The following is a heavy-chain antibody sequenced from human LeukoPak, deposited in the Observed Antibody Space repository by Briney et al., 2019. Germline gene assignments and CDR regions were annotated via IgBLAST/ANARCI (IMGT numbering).Heavy chain of an antibody. V-gene: IGHV4-61*02. J-gene: IGHJ4*02. Sequence: SQTLSLTCTVSGGSISSGSYYWSWIRQPAGKGLEWIGRIYISGSTNYNPSLKSRVTISIDTSKNQFSLKLSSVTAADTAVYYCARSQYSSGWYGGVYWGQGTLVTVSS. CDR2: IYISGST. CDR3: ARSQYSSGWYGGVY. CDR1: GGSISSGSYY. D-gene: IGHD6-19*01.